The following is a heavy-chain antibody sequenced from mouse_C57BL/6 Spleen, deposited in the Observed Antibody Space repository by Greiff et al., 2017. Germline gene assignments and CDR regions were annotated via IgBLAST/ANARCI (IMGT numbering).Heavy chain of an antibody. D-gene: IGHD2-4*01. V-gene: IGHV1-80*01. CDR1: GYAFSSYW. J-gene: IGHJ2*01. Sequence: VKLQESGAELVKPGASVKISCKASGYAFSSYWMNWVKQRPGKGLEWIGQIYPGDGDTNYNGKFKGKATLTADRSSSTAYMQLSSLTSEDSAVYFCARGYDYEDYFDYWGQGTTLTVSS. CDR2: IYPGDGDT. CDR3: ARGYDYEDYFDY.